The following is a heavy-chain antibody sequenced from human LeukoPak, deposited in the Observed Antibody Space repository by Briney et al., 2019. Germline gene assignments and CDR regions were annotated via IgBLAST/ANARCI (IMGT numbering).Heavy chain of an antibody. V-gene: IGHV4-39*01. CDR2: IYYSGST. J-gene: IGHJ4*02. CDR1: GGSISSSSYY. D-gene: IGHD3-3*01. CDR3: ASTRNFQYDFWSVYSY. Sequence: SETLSLTCTVSGGSISSSSYYWGWIRQPPGKGLEWIGSIYYSGSTYYNPSLKSRVTISVDTSKNQFSLKLSSVTAADTAVYYCASTRNFQYDFWSVYSYWGQGTLVTVSS.